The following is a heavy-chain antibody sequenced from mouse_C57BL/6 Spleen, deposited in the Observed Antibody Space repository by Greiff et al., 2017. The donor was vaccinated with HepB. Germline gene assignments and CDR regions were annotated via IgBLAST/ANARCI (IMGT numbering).Heavy chain of an antibody. V-gene: IGHV14-2*01. CDR2: IDPEDGET. J-gene: IGHJ1*03. CDR1: GFNIKDYY. Sequence: EVKLVESGAELVKPGASVKLSCTASGFNIKDYYMHWVKQRPEQGLEWIGRIDPEDGETKYAPTFQGKATITADTASNTAYLQLSSLTSEDTAVYYCASLTGTLGYFDVWGTGTTVTVSS. CDR3: ASLTGTLGYFDV. D-gene: IGHD4-1*01.